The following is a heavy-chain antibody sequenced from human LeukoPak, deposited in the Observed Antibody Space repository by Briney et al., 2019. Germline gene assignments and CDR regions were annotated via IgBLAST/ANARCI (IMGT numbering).Heavy chain of an antibody. CDR1: GGTFSSYA. D-gene: IGHD3-10*01. CDR2: IIPIFGTA. Sequence: SVKVSCKASGGTFSSYAISWVRQAPGQGLEWMGGIIPIFGTANYAQKFQGRVTITADESTSTAYMELSGLRPEDTAVYYCARDGSGAFDIWGQGTMVTVSS. CDR3: ARDGSGAFDI. J-gene: IGHJ3*02. V-gene: IGHV1-69*13.